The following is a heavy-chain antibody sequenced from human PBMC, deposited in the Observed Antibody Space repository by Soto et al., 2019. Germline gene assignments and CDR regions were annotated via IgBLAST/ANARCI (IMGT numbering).Heavy chain of an antibody. CDR3: ARGPRYCSSTSCYTGDY. V-gene: IGHV1-69*06. D-gene: IGHD2-2*02. CDR2: IIPIFGTA. J-gene: IGHJ4*02. CDR1: GGTFSSYA. Sequence: QVQLVQSGAEVKKPGSSVKVSCKASGGTFSSYAISWVRQAPGQGLEWMGGIIPIFGTANYAQKFQGRVTITEDKSTSTAYMELSSLRSEDTAVYYCARGPRYCSSTSCYTGDYWGQGTLVTVSS.